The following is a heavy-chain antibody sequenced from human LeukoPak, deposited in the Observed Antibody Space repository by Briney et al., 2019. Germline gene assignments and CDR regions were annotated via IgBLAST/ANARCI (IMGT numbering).Heavy chain of an antibody. J-gene: IGHJ3*02. D-gene: IGHD3-10*01. Sequence: ASVKVSCKASGGTLSSYAISWVRQAPGQGLEWMGIINPSGGSTSYAQKFQGRVTMTRDTSTSTVYMELSSLRSEDTAVYYCARPFEYYYGSGSRNDAFDIWGQGTMVTVSS. V-gene: IGHV1-46*01. CDR1: GGTLSSYA. CDR2: INPSGGST. CDR3: ARPFEYYYGSGSRNDAFDI.